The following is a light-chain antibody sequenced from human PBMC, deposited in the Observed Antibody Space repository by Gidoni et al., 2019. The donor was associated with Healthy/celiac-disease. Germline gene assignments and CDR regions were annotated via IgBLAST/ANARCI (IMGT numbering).Light chain of an antibody. V-gene: IGKV3-20*01. CDR1: QSVSSSY. J-gene: IGKJ2*01. CDR2: GAS. Sequence: EIVLTQSPGTLSLSPGERDTLSCRASQSVSSSYLAWYQQKPGQAPRLLIYGASSRATGIPDRFSGSGSGTDFTLTISRLEPEDFAVDYCQQYGSSPYTFGQGTKLEIK. CDR3: QQYGSSPYT.